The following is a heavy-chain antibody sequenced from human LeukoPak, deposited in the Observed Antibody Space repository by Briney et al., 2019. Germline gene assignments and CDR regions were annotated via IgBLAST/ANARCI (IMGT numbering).Heavy chain of an antibody. D-gene: IGHD3-3*01. V-gene: IGHV3-33*06. CDR3: AKDTAVQFLEPAF. Sequence: GGSLRPSCAASGFTFTTHGMHWVRQAPGKGLEWVAAIWFDGSVKHYSDAVKGRFTISRDNSLNTPYLQMNSLRVEDTAIYYCAKDTAVQFLEPAFWGQGTLATVSS. CDR1: GFTFTTHG. CDR2: IWFDGSVK. J-gene: IGHJ4*02.